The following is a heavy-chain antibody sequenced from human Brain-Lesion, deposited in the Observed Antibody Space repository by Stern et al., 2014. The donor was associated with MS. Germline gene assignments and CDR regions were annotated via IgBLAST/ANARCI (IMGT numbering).Heavy chain of an antibody. CDR1: GFTFSNSW. J-gene: IGHJ5*01. CDR2: VNNDGRRT. Sequence: EVQLVESGGGLVQPGGSLRLSCAASGFTFSNSWMHWVRQAPGKGLVWVSRVNNDGRRTSYADSVKGRFTMSRDNAKNTLYLQMNSLRVEDTVIYYCARGERWFDSWGQGTLVTVSS. V-gene: IGHV3-74*02. D-gene: IGHD3-10*01. CDR3: ARGERWFDS.